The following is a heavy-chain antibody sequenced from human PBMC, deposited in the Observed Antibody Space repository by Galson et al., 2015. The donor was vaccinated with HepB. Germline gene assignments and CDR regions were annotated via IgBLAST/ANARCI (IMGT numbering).Heavy chain of an antibody. CDR2: ISTTGNII. D-gene: IGHD3-16*01. J-gene: IGHJ6*02. V-gene: IGHV3-48*03. CDR1: GFNFNSYD. Sequence: SLRLSCAVSGFNFNSYDMNWVRQAPGKGLEWVSYISTTGNIIYYAVSVKGRFTISRDIAKKSLYLQMNSLRVEDTAVYYCATVAESYYGMDVWGQGTTVTVS. CDR3: ATVAESYYGMDV.